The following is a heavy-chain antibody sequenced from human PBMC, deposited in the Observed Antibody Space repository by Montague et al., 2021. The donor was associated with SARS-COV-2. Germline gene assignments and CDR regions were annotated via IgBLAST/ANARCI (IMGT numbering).Heavy chain of an antibody. CDR1: GGSISSGSYY. Sequence: TLSLTCGVSGGSISSGSYYWSWIRQPAGKGLEWIGRIYISGSTNYNPSLKSRVTMSVDTSKNQFSLKLSSVTVADTAVYYCARTVVVPAAMSRYYGMDVWGQGTSVTVSS. J-gene: IGHJ6*02. CDR2: IYISGST. D-gene: IGHD2-2*01. V-gene: IGHV4-61*02. CDR3: ARTVVVPAAMSRYYGMDV.